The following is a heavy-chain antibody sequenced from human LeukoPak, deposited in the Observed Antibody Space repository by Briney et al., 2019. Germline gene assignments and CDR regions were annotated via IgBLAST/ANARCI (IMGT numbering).Heavy chain of an antibody. J-gene: IGHJ2*01. Sequence: GGSLRLSCAASGFTFRNYAMTWVRQAPGKGLEWVSALTGSGDNTYYADSMKGRFTISRDNSKNTLFPQTTSLRAEDTALYYCARIHDYSNYFHWYFDLWGRGNLVTVSS. V-gene: IGHV3-23*01. D-gene: IGHD4-11*01. CDR1: GFTFRNYA. CDR3: ARIHDYSNYFHWYFDL. CDR2: LTGSGDNT.